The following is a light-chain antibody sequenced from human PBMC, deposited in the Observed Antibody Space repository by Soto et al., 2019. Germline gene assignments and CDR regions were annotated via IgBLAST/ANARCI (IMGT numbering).Light chain of an antibody. J-gene: IGKJ5*01. V-gene: IGKV3-11*01. CDR3: QQRNNWPPSIS. Sequence: EIVLTQSPATLSLSPGERATLSCRASQSVSNYLAWYQHIPGQAPRLLIYYASNRAPGIPARFSGSGSGTDFTLTISSLEPEDFAVYYCQQRNNWPPSISFGQGTRLEIK. CDR1: QSVSNY. CDR2: YAS.